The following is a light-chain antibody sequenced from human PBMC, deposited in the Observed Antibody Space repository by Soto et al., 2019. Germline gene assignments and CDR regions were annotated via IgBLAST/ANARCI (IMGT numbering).Light chain of an antibody. V-gene: IGLV2-23*01. CDR1: SSDVGGYNL. Sequence: QSALTQPACVSMSPGQSITFSCPGSSSDVGGYNLVSWYQQHPGKAPKLIIYEGTERPSGISPRFSGSKSGNTASLTISGLQAEDEADYYCSSYASSSIYVFGSGPKVTVL. CDR2: EGT. J-gene: IGLJ1*01. CDR3: SSYASSSIYV.